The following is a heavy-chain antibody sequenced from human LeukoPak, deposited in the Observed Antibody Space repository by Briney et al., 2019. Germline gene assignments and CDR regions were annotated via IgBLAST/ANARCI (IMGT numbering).Heavy chain of an antibody. D-gene: IGHD3-10*01. CDR1: GGSISSSSYY. V-gene: IGHV4-39*01. CDR2: IYYSGST. Sequence: PSETLSLTCTVSGGSISSSSYYWGWIRQPPGKGLEWIGSIYYSGSTYYNPSLKSRVTISVDTSKNQFSLKLSSVTAADTAVYYCARHRMVRGVCSFDYWGQGTLVTVSS. J-gene: IGHJ4*02. CDR3: ARHRMVRGVCSFDY.